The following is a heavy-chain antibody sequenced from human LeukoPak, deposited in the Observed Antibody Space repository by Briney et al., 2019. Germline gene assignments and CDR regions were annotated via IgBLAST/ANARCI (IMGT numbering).Heavy chain of an antibody. CDR1: GVSISSGGYY. CDR3: ARGQDGYEIH. D-gene: IGHD5-12*01. J-gene: IGHJ4*02. V-gene: IGHV4-31*03. Sequence: SQTLSLTCTVSGVSISSGGYYWSWLRQQPGKGLEWIGYIYYSGSTYYNPSLKSRVTISVDTSKNQFSLKLSSVTAADTAVYYCARGQDGYEIHWGQGTLVTVSS. CDR2: IYYSGST.